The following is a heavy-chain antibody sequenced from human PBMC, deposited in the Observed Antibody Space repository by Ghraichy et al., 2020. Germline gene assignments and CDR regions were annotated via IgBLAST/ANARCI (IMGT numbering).Heavy chain of an antibody. D-gene: IGHD6-13*01. CDR2: ISAYNGNT. CDR1: GYTFTSYG. Sequence: ASVKASCKASGYTFTSYGISWVRQAPGQGLEWMGWISAYNGNTNYAQKLQGRVTMTTDTSTSTAYMELRSLRSDDTAVYYCAAYLAAAGQGWFDPWGQGTLVTVSS. J-gene: IGHJ5*02. CDR3: AAYLAAAGQGWFDP. V-gene: IGHV1-18*04.